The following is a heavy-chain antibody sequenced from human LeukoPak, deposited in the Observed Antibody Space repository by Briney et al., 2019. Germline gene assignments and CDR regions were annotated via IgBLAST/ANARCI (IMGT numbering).Heavy chain of an antibody. D-gene: IGHD4-17*01. J-gene: IGHJ4*02. CDR1: GYTFTSYD. CDR3: ARGDEMTTVTTLDY. Sequence: ASVKVSCKASGYTFTSYDINWVRQATGQGLEWMGWMNPNSGNTGYAQKFQGRVTMTRNTSISTAYMELSSLRSEDTAVYYCARGDEMTTVTTLDYWGQGTLVTVSS. CDR2: MNPNSGNT. V-gene: IGHV1-8*01.